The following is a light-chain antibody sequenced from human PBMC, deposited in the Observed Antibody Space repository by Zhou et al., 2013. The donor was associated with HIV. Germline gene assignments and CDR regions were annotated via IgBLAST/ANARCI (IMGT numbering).Light chain of an antibody. V-gene: IGKV2-30*02. CDR1: QSLVHSDGNTY. CDR3: MQSIQLPYT. J-gene: IGKJ2*01. CDR2: RVS. Sequence: DVVMTQSPLSLPVTLGQPASISCSSSQSLVHSDGNTYLSWFQERPGQSPRRLIYRVSNRDSGVPDRFSGSGSGTDFTLKISRVEAEDVGVYYCMQSIQLPYTFGQGTKLEIK.